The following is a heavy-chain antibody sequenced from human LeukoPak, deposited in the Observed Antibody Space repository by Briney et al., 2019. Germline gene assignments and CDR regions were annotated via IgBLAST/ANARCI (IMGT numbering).Heavy chain of an antibody. CDR2: IIPIFGTA. CDR3: ARDGSSSPSRWFDP. Sequence: SVKVSCKASGGTFSSYAISWVRQAPGQGLEWMGRIIPIFGTANYAQKFQGRVTITTDESTSTAYMELSSLRSEDTAVYYCARDGSSSPSRWFDPWGQGTLVTVSS. D-gene: IGHD6-6*01. J-gene: IGHJ5*02. V-gene: IGHV1-69*05. CDR1: GGTFSSYA.